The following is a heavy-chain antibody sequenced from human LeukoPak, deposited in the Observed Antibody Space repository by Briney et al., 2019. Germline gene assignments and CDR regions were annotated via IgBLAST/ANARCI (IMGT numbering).Heavy chain of an antibody. Sequence: PGGSLRLSCAASGFTFSNAWMSWVRQAPGKGLEWVSVIYGGGSTYYADSVKGRFTISRDTPKNTLYLQMNSLRAEDTAVYYCAKDLVGIVGVTDAFDIWGQGTMVTVSS. J-gene: IGHJ3*02. CDR2: IYGGGST. CDR1: GFTFSNAW. CDR3: AKDLVGIVGVTDAFDI. D-gene: IGHD1-26*01. V-gene: IGHV3-53*01.